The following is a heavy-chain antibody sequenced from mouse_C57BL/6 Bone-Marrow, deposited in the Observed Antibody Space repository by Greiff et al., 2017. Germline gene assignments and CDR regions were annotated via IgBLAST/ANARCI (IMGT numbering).Heavy chain of an antibody. D-gene: IGHD1-1*01. CDR1: GYTFTDYY. CDR2: INPYNGGT. V-gene: IGHV1-19*01. Sequence: EVQLQQSGPVLVKPGASVKMSCKASGYTFTDYYMNWVKQSHGKSLEWIGVINPYNGGTSYNQKFKGKATLTVDKSSSTAYMELNSLTSEDSAVYYCARPPYYDGSTYYFDYWGQGTTLTVSS. CDR3: ARPPYYDGSTYYFDY. J-gene: IGHJ2*01.